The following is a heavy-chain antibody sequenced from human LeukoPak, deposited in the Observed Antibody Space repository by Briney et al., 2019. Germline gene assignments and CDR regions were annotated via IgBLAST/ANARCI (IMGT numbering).Heavy chain of an antibody. CDR2: IYYSGST. J-gene: IGHJ5*02. CDR3: ARGSLLYNWFDP. Sequence: SEALSLTCTVSGGSISSYYWSWIRQPPGKGLEWIGYIYYSGSTNYNPSLKSRVTISVDTSKNQFSLKLSSVTAADTAVYYCARGSLLYNWFDPWGQGTLVTVSS. V-gene: IGHV4-59*08. CDR1: GGSISSYY. D-gene: IGHD3-3*01.